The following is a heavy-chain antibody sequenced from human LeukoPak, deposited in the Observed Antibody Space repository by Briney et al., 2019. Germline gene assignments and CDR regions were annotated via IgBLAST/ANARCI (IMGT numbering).Heavy chain of an antibody. V-gene: IGHV3-74*01. CDR2: INSDGSST. D-gene: IGHD6-13*01. CDR1: GFTFSSYW. CDR3: ARVSGYSSSWYSFGY. J-gene: IGHJ4*02. Sequence: GGSLRLSCAASGFTFSSYWMHWVRQAPGKGLVWVSRINSDGSSTSYADSVKGRFTISRDNAKNTLYLQMNSLRAEDTAVYYCARVSGYSSSWYSFGYWGQGTLVTVSS.